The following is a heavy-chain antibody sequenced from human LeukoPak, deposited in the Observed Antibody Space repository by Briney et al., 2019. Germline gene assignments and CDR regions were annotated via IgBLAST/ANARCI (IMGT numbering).Heavy chain of an antibody. V-gene: IGHV3-21*01. J-gene: IGHJ6*02. CDR2: ISSSSYI. CDR1: GFTFSSYS. Sequence: GGSLRLSCAASGFTFSSYSMNWVRQAPGKGLEWVSSISSSSYIYYADSVKGRFTISRDNAKNSLYLQMNSLRAEDTAVYYCARDQWLVHPEGVDYYYGMDVWAKGPRSPSP. CDR3: ARDQWLVHPEGVDYYYGMDV. D-gene: IGHD6-19*01.